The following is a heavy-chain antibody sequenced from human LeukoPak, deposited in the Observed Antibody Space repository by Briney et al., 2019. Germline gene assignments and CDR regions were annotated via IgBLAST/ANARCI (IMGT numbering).Heavy chain of an antibody. V-gene: IGHV7-4-1*02. CDR1: GYTFTSYA. D-gene: IGHD2-15*01. Sequence: ASVKVSCKASGYTFTSYAMNWVRQAPGQGLEWMGWINTNTGNPTYAQGFTGRFVFSLDTSVSTAYLQISSLKAEDTAVYYCARDLLDWLRRIGGSCPLDYWGQGTLVTVSS. CDR2: INTNTGNP. CDR3: ARDLLDWLRRIGGSCPLDY. J-gene: IGHJ4*02.